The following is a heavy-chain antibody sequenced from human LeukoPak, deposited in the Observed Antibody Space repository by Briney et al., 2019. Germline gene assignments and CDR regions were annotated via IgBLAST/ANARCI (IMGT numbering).Heavy chain of an antibody. D-gene: IGHD3-10*01. CDR1: GDSVSSNSAA. J-gene: IGHJ6*03. V-gene: IGHV6-1*01. CDR2: TYYRSKWYN. CDR3: ARRMGRRFGERYYYYHYMDV. Sequence: SQTLSLTCAISGDSVSSNSAARIWIRQSPSRGLEWLGRTYYRSKWYNDYAVSVKSRITINPDTSKNQFSLNLSSVTAADTAGYYCARRMGRRFGERYYYYHYMDVWGKGTTVTISS.